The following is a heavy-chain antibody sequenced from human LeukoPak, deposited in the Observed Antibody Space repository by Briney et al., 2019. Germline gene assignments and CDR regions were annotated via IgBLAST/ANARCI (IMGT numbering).Heavy chain of an antibody. CDR1: GYTFTGFY. J-gene: IGHJ6*03. D-gene: IGHD6-19*01. CDR3: ARGGGSGTTLYYYYYMDV. CDR2: INPNSGGT. Sequence: ASVKVSCKASGYTFTGFYMHWVRQAPGQGLEGMGWINPNSGGTNYAQKFQGRVTMTRDTSISTAYMELSRLRSDDTAVYYCARGGGSGTTLYYYYYMDVWGKGTTVTVSS. V-gene: IGHV1-2*02.